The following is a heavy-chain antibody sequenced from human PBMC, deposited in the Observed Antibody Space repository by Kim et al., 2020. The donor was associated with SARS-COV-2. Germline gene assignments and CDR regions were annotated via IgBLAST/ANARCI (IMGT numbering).Heavy chain of an antibody. CDR1: GFTFGDYA. Sequence: GGSLRLSCTASGFTFGDYAMSWFRQAPGKGLEWVGFIRGKAYGGTKEYAASVKGRFTIQRDDSKSIPYLKINSRKTEATSVYYCTRVYEYSSSSGWFDPWGQGTLVTVSS. CDR3: TRVYEYSSSSGWFDP. CDR2: IRGKAYGGTK. V-gene: IGHV3-49*03. D-gene: IGHD6-6*01. J-gene: IGHJ5*02.